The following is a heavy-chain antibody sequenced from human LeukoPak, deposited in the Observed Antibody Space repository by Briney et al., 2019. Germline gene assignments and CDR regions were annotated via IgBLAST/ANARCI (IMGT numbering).Heavy chain of an antibody. D-gene: IGHD1-26*01. CDR2: ISGSGSST. CDR3: ARLAPSLTNMDV. V-gene: IGHV3-23*01. CDR1: GFTFSSYG. Sequence: GGSLRLSCAASGFTFSSYGMSWVRQAPGKGLEWVSAISGSGSSTYYAASVKGRFTISRDNSKNTLYLQMNSLRAEDTAVYYCARLAPSLTNMDVWGKGTTVTISS. J-gene: IGHJ6*03.